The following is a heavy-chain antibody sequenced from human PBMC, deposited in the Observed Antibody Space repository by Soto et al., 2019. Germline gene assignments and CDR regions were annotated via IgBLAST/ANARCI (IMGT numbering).Heavy chain of an antibody. CDR3: AREVDSSSWYGNWFDP. CDR1: GYNFTSYG. D-gene: IGHD6-13*01. J-gene: IGHJ5*02. V-gene: IGHV1-18*01. Sequence: QVQLVQSGAEVKKPGASVKVSCKASGYNFTSYGISWVRQAPGQVVEWLGWISAYNGNTNYAQKLQGRVTMTTDTSTRTAYMELRSLRSDDTAVYYCAREVDSSSWYGNWFDPWGQGTLVTVSS. CDR2: ISAYNGNT.